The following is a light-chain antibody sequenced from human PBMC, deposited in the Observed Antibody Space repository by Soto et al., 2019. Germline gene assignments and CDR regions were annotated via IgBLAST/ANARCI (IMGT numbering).Light chain of an antibody. J-gene: IGLJ2*01. CDR1: SSDVGAYNY. CDR3: TSYSSSSPVH. V-gene: IGLV2-14*01. CDR2: EVT. Sequence: QSALAQPASVSGSLGQSITISCTGTSSDVGAYNYVSWYQQHPDKAPKLLIFEVTNRPSGVSGRFSGSKSGITASLSISGLQPEDEADYYCTSYSSSSPVHFGGGTKVTVL.